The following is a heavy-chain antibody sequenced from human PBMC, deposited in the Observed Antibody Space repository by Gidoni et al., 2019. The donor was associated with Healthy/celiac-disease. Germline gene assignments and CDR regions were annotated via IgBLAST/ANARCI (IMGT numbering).Heavy chain of an antibody. J-gene: IGHJ4*02. Sequence: EVQLVESGGGLVKPGGSLRLSCAASGFTFSSYSMNWVRQAPGKGLEWVSSISSSSSYIYYADSVKGRFTISRDNAKNSLYLQMNSLRAEDTAVYYCARVGDYYGSGSYGVSDYWGQGTLVTVSS. CDR2: ISSSSSYI. V-gene: IGHV3-21*01. CDR1: GFTFSSYS. CDR3: ARVGDYYGSGSYGVSDY. D-gene: IGHD3-10*01.